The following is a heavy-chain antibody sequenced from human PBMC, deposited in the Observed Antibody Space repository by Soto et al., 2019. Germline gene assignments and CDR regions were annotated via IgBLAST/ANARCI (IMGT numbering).Heavy chain of an antibody. J-gene: IGHJ6*02. D-gene: IGHD3-22*01. CDR2: IYYSGST. V-gene: IGHV4-59*01. CDR3: ARDHYYDSSGYHSPYYYGMDV. Sequence: TSETLSLTCTVSGGSISSYYWSWIRQPPGKGLERIWYIYYSGSTNYNPSLKSRVTISVDTSKNQFSLKLSSVTAADTAVYYCARDHYYDSSGYHSPYYYGMDVWGQGTTVTVSS. CDR1: GGSISSYY.